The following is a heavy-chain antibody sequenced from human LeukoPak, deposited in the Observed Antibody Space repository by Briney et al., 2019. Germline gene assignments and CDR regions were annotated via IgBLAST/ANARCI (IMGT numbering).Heavy chain of an antibody. CDR2: IYYSGST. CDR1: GGSISSYY. J-gene: IGHJ4*02. V-gene: IGHV4-59*01. D-gene: IGHD6-13*01. CDR3: ARYPRIAAAGHYFDY. Sequence: SETLSLTCTVSGGSISSYYWSWIRQPPGKGLEWIGYIYYSGSTNYNPSLKSRVAISVDTSKNQFSLKLSSVTAADTAVYYCARYPRIAAAGHYFDYWGQGTLVTVSS.